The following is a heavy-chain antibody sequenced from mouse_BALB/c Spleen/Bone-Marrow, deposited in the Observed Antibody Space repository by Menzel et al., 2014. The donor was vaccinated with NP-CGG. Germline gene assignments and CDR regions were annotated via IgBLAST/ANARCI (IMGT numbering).Heavy chain of an antibody. CDR1: GFDFSRYW. CDR2: INPDSSTI. J-gene: IGHJ2*01. V-gene: IGHV4-1*02. D-gene: IGHD1-2*01. Sequence: EVKLMESGGGLVQPGGSLKLSCAASGFDFSRYWMSWVRQAPGKGLEWIGEINPDSSTINYTPSLKDKFIISRDNAKNTLYLQMRKVRSVDTALYYCARQGYYGYSDYWGQGTTLTVSS. CDR3: ARQGYYGYSDY.